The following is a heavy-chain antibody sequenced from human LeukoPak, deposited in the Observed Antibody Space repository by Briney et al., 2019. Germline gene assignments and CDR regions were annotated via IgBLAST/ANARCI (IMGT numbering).Heavy chain of an antibody. J-gene: IGHJ4*02. D-gene: IGHD3-16*01. V-gene: IGHV3-7*03. Sequence: GGSLRLSCEGSEFSFSSYWMSWVRQAPGKGLEWVAKIKQDGSEKYYVDSVKGRFTISRDNSKNTLYLQMNSLRAEDTAVYYCAKYAFGGFTSHDYWGQGTLVTVSS. CDR2: IKQDGSEK. CDR3: AKYAFGGFTSHDY. CDR1: EFSFSSYW.